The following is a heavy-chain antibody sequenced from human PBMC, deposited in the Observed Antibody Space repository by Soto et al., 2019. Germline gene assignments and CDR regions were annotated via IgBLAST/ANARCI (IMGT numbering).Heavy chain of an antibody. CDR1: GGSISIGGYY. V-gene: IGHV4-31*03. J-gene: IGHJ4*02. D-gene: IGHD3-10*01. CDR3: ARVDYYGSGSYYNPPQYYFDY. Sequence: PSDTLSLTCTVSGGSISIGGYYWSWIRQHPGKGLEWIGYIYYSGSTYYNPSLKSRVTISVDTSKNQFSLKLSSVTAADTAVYYRARVDYYGSGSYYNPPQYYFDYWGQGTLVTVSS. CDR2: IYYSGST.